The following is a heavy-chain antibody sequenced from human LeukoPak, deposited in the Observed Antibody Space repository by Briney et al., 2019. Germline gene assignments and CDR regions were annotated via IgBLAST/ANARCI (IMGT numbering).Heavy chain of an antibody. Sequence: GRSLRLSCAASGFTFDDYAMHWVRQAPGKGLEWVSGISGNSGSIGYADSVKGRFTISRDNAKNSLYLQMSSLRVEDTAVYYCTRRPYSSSWYYFDYWGQGTLVTVSS. CDR2: ISGNSGSI. CDR1: GFTFDDYA. V-gene: IGHV3-9*01. CDR3: TRRPYSSSWYYFDY. J-gene: IGHJ4*02. D-gene: IGHD6-13*01.